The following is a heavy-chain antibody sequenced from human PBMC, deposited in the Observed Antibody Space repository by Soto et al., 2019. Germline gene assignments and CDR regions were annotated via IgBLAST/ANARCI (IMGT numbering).Heavy chain of an antibody. CDR2: IIPIFGTA. J-gene: IGHJ4*02. CDR3: ARGARDPSYYYDSSGYYFDY. D-gene: IGHD3-22*01. Sequence: SVKVSCKASGGTFSSYAISWVRQAPGQGLEWMGGIIPIFGTANYAQKSQGRVTITADKSTSTAYMELSSLRSEDTAVYYCARGARDPSYYYDSSGYYFDYWGQGTLVTVSS. CDR1: GGTFSSYA. V-gene: IGHV1-69*06.